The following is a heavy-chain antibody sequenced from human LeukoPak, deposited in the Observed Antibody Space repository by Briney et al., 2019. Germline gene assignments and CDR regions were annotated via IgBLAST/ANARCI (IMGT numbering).Heavy chain of an antibody. D-gene: IGHD3-22*01. V-gene: IGHV3-20*04. Sequence: GGSLRLSCAASGFTFDDYGMSWVRQAPGNGLDWVSGINWNDGSTGYADSVKGRFTISRDNAQNSLYLQMNSLRAEDTALYYCARAGTYHYGTTGFQEIGPFDYWGQGTLVTVSS. CDR1: GFTFDDYG. J-gene: IGHJ4*02. CDR3: ARAGTYHYGTTGFQEIGPFDY. CDR2: INWNDGST.